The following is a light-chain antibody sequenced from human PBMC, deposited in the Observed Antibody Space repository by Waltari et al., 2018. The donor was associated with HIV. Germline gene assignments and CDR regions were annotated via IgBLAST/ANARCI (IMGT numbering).Light chain of an antibody. CDR3: QQSYNAPYT. Sequence: DIRMAQSPSSLSASVGDRLLISCRARPDISPDLNWYQKRPGEAPKLLIYGATRLQGGVPPRFSGSGSGTAFTLAINGLQAEDFATYFCQQSYNAPYTFGQGT. J-gene: IGKJ2*01. V-gene: IGKV1-39*01. CDR2: GAT. CDR1: PDISPD.